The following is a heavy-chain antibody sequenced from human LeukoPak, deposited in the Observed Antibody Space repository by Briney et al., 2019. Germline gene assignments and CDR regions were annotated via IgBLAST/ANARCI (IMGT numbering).Heavy chain of an antibody. CDR3: ARVFGYSYGYRASWYFDL. Sequence: SETLSLTCAVNGGSFSGYYWSWIRQPPGKGLEWIGEINHSGSTNYNPSLKSRVTISVDTSKNQFSLKLSSVTAADTAVYYCARVFGYSYGYRASWYFDLWGRGTLVTVSS. J-gene: IGHJ2*01. CDR2: INHSGST. D-gene: IGHD5-18*01. V-gene: IGHV4-34*01. CDR1: GGSFSGYY.